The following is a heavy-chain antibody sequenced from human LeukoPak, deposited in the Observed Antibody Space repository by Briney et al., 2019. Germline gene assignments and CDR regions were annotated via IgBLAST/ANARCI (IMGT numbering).Heavy chain of an antibody. CDR2: ISYDGSNK. CDR3: ATGLEDSNIDY. V-gene: IGHV3-30*04. J-gene: IGHJ4*02. D-gene: IGHD2/OR15-2a*01. CDR1: GFTFSSYA. Sequence: GGSLRLSCAASGFTFSSYAMHWVRQAPGKGLEWVAVISYDGSNKYYADSVKGRFTISRDNSKNTLYLQMNSLRAEDTAVYYCATGLEDSNIDYWGQGTLVTVSS.